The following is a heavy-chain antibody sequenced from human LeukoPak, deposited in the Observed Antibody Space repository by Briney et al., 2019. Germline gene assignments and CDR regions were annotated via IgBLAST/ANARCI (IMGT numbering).Heavy chain of an antibody. J-gene: IGHJ6*02. CDR1: GYTFTSYD. CDR2: INPNSGNT. V-gene: IGHV1-8*01. D-gene: IGHD2-15*01. Sequence: ASVKVSCKASGYTFTSYDINWVRQATGQGLEWMGWINPNSGNTGYAQKFQGRVTMTRNTSISTAYMELSSLRSEDTAVYYCARGLLYTYGMDVWGQGTTVTVSS. CDR3: ARGLLYTYGMDV.